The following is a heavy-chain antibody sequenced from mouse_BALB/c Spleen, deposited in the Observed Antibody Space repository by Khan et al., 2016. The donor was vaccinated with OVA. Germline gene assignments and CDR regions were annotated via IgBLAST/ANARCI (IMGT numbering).Heavy chain of an antibody. Sequence: EVELVESGGGLVKPGGSLKLSCAASGFTFSSYTMSWVRQTPEKRLEWVATISSGGDNTYYPDSVKGRITISRDNAKNNTYLHMRSLRSEYTSLYYCSRSNYGTFAYWGQGTLFTVSA. CDR3: SRSNYGTFAY. V-gene: IGHV5-9*03. J-gene: IGHJ3*01. CDR1: GFTFSSYT. CDR2: ISSGGDNT. D-gene: IGHD2-1*01.